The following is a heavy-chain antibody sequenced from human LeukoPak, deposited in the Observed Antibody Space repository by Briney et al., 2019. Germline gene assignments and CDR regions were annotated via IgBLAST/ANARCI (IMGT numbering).Heavy chain of an antibody. CDR1: GASISSGDYL. V-gene: IGHV4-61*08. Sequence: PSETLSLTCTVSGASISSGDYLWSWIRHPPGMGLEWIGNIYYSGSTNYNASLKSRVTISVDTSKNQFSLKLISVTAADTAVYYCAREDTGGLDYWGQGILVTVPP. CDR3: AREDTGGLDY. J-gene: IGHJ4*02. D-gene: IGHD2-8*02. CDR2: IYYSGST.